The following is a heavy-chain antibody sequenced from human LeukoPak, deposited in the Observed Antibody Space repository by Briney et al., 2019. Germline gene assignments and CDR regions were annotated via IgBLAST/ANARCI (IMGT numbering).Heavy chain of an antibody. D-gene: IGHD5-18*01. CDR1: GFTFSSYA. CDR3: ARDRTQSGHMYGYTYFEY. Sequence: GGSLRLSCAASGFTFSSYAMHWVRQAPGKGLEWVAVIWYDGSNKYYGDSVKGRFTISRDNSKNTVYLQMNSLRAEDTAVYYCARDRTQSGHMYGYTYFEYWGQGTLVTVSS. J-gene: IGHJ4*02. CDR2: IWYDGSNK. V-gene: IGHV3-33*08.